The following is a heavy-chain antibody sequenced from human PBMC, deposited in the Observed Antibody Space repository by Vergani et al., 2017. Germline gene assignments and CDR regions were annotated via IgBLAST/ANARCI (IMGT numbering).Heavy chain of an antibody. CDR2: VYSSGTA. Sequence: QVQLHESGPGLVKPSETLSLICSVSGVSMQRGSFYWTWIRQPAERRLEWMGRVYSSGTANYNPSLTGRVTISVDKSKNLLSLRLNSVTAADTAVYYCARGETRTDWFDPWGQGTLVTVSS. D-gene: IGHD3-16*01. V-gene: IGHV4-61*02. J-gene: IGHJ5*02. CDR1: GVSMQRGSFY. CDR3: ARGETRTDWFDP.